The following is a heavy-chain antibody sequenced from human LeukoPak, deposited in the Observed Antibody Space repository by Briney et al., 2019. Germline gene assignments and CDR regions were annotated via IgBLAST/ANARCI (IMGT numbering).Heavy chain of an antibody. Sequence: PGGSLRLSCVASGFTFSSYWMLWVRQVPGKGLVWVSQINSDGSTTRYADSVKGRFTISRDNAKNTVFLQMSSLRAEDTAVYYCAGRGNGDSFWGQGTMVTVSS. CDR1: GFTFSSYW. D-gene: IGHD2-21*01. CDR3: AGRGNGDSF. CDR2: INSDGSTT. J-gene: IGHJ3*01. V-gene: IGHV3-74*01.